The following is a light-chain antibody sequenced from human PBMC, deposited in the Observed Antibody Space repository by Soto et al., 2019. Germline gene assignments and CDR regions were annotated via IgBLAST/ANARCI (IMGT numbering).Light chain of an antibody. CDR2: AES. V-gene: IGKV3-11*01. CDR3: QHRSK. J-gene: IGKJ4*02. Sequence: EIVLTQSPATLSFFPGERATLSCRASQSINSYLACYQQKPCQAPRLLMSAESHRATGIPARFSGSGSGTDFTLTISSLEPEDLAVYYCQHRSKFGGGTKVEIK. CDR1: QSINSY.